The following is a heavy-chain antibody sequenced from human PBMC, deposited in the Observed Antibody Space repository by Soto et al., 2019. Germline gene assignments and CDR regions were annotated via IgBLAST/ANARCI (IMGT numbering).Heavy chain of an antibody. D-gene: IGHD4-17*01. Sequence: QVQLQESGPGLVKPSQTLSLTCNVSGGSISRGYYYWSWIRQPPGKGLEWIGNIFSGGSTYYNPSLKSRVTISLDTSKNQFSLNLSSVTVADTAVYYCARDNSKDYGDYAGAAFDIWGQGTTVTVSS. CDR3: ARDNSKDYGDYAGAAFDI. CDR1: GGSISRGYYY. J-gene: IGHJ3*02. CDR2: IFSGGST. V-gene: IGHV4-30-4*01.